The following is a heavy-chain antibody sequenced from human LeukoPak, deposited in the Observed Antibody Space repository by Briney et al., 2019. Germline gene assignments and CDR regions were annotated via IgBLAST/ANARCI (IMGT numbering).Heavy chain of an antibody. CDR1: GYTFTSYG. J-gene: IGHJ4*02. CDR2: ISAYNGNT. Sequence: ASVEVSCKASGYTFTSYGISWVRQAPGQGLEWMGWISAYNGNTNYAQKLQGRVTMTTDTSTSTAYMELRSLRSDDTAVYYCAPYYYDSSGHHSVGWGQGTLVTVSS. V-gene: IGHV1-18*01. CDR3: APYYYDSSGHHSVG. D-gene: IGHD3-22*01.